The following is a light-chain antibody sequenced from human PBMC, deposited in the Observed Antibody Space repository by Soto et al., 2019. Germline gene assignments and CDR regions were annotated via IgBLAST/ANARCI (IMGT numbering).Light chain of an antibody. CDR3: SYYTRSSTVI. J-gene: IGLJ2*01. CDR2: DVR. Sequence: QSALTQPASVSGSPGQSSTISCTGTSSDAGGYNFVSWYQQHPGKAPKFIIYDVRNRPSGVSNRFSGSRSGNTASLTIPGLQAEDEDDYYCSYYTRSSTVIFGGGSQVTVL. V-gene: IGLV2-14*03. CDR1: SSDAGGYNF.